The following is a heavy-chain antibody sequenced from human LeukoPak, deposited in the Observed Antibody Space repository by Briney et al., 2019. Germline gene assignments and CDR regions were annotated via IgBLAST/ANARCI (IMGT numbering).Heavy chain of an antibody. CDR2: ISSTGSTI. CDR3: ARDGRVGTTLVYFDY. J-gene: IGHJ4*02. V-gene: IGHV3-48*03. D-gene: IGHD1-26*01. CDR1: GFTFSSYE. Sequence: TGGSLRLSCAASGFTFSSYEMNWVRQAPGKGLEWISYISSTGSTIYYADSVKGRFTISRDNAKNALYLQMNSLRAEDTAVYYCARDGRVGTTLVYFDYWGQGTLVTVSS.